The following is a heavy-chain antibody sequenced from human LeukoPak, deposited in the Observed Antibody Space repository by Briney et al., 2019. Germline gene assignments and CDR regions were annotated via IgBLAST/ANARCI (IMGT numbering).Heavy chain of an antibody. CDR1: GFTFSSYS. CDR3: ARGGQQLVPLLAFDI. V-gene: IGHV3-48*04. D-gene: IGHD6-13*01. CDR2: ISSSSSTI. J-gene: IGHJ3*02. Sequence: PGGSLRLSCAASGFTFSSYSMNWVRQAPGKGLEWVSYISSSSSTIYYADSVKGRFTISRDSAKNSLYLQMNSLRAEDTAVYYCARGGQQLVPLLAFDIWGQGTMVTVSS.